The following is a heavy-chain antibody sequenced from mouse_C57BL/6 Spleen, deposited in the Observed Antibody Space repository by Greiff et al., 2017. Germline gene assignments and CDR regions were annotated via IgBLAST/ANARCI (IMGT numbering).Heavy chain of an antibody. CDR2: IDPSDSYT. D-gene: IGHD6-2*01. J-gene: IGHJ1*03. Sequence: QVQLQQPGAELVKPGASVKLSCKASGYTFTSYWMQWVKQRPGQGLEWIGEIDPSDSYTNYNQKFKGKATLTVDTSSSTAYMQLSSLTSEDSAVYYCARGPSSQDWYFDVWGTGTTVTVSS. CDR1: GYTFTSYW. CDR3: ARGPSSQDWYFDV. V-gene: IGHV1-50*01.